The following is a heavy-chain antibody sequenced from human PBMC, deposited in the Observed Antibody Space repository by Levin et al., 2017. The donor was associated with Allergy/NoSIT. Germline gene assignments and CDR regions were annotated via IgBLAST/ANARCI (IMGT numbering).Heavy chain of an antibody. CDR1: GFTFSSYS. CDR2: ISSSSSTI. Sequence: PGGSLRLSCAASGFTFSSYSMNWVRQAPGKGLEWVSYISSSSSTIYYADSVKGRFTISRDNAKNSLYLQMNSLRAEDTAVYYCGYCSGGSCYLAGYYGMDVWGQGTTVTVSS. V-gene: IGHV3-48*01. J-gene: IGHJ6*02. CDR3: GYCSGGSCYLAGYYGMDV. D-gene: IGHD2-15*01.